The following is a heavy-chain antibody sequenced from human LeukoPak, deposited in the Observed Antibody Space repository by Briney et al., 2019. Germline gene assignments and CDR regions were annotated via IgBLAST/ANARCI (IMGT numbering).Heavy chain of an antibody. Sequence: GASVKVSCKASGYTFTNYGISWVRQAPGQGLEWMGWINTYNGNTNYAQKVQGRVTMTTDTSTSTAYMELRSLRSDDTAVYYCARNGQLWFDGPWYWGQGTLVTVSS. V-gene: IGHV1-18*01. D-gene: IGHD5-18*01. J-gene: IGHJ4*02. CDR3: ARNGQLWFDGPWY. CDR2: INTYNGNT. CDR1: GYTFTNYG.